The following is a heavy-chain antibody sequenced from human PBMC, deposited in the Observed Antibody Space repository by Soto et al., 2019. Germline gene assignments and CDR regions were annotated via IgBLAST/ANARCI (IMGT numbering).Heavy chain of an antibody. CDR1: GHTFVSYG. D-gene: IGHD2-2*01. V-gene: IGHV1-18*01. Sequence: QVQLVQSGAEVKKPGASVKVSCKASGHTFVSYGISWMRQAPGQGLEWMGWISTYNGNTNYAQKHRDRGTMTTDPSTSPGYMELRSLRSDDSAVYYCARTGSSAFDIWGQGTLVTVSS. J-gene: IGHJ3*02. CDR2: ISTYNGNT. CDR3: ARTGSSAFDI.